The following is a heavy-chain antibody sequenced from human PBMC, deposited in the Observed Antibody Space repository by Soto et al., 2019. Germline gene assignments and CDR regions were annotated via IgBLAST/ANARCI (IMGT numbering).Heavy chain of an antibody. V-gene: IGHV1-69*06. D-gene: IGHD6-19*01. CDR1: GGTFTTYD. Sequence: QVQLVQSGAEVRKPGSSVKVSCKASGGTFTTYDISWVRQAPGQGLEWMGGIIPLFYATKYAQKFQGRVTITADKSTGTAYMELSSLGSEDTAMYYCARDRSSSWYNGTFYFDSWGQGTLVTVSS. J-gene: IGHJ4*02. CDR3: ARDRSSSWYNGTFYFDS. CDR2: IIPLFYAT.